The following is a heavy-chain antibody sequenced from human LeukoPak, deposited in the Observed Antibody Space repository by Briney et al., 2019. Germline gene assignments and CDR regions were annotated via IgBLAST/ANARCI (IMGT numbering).Heavy chain of an antibody. CDR1: GFTFSSYA. J-gene: IGHJ4*02. Sequence: PGGSLRLSCAASGFTFSSYAMSWVRQAPGKGLEWVSAISGSGGSTYYADSVKGRFTISRDNSKNTLYLQMNSLRAEDTAVYYRAKDDCSSTSCPSDYWGQGTLVTVSS. CDR2: ISGSGGST. CDR3: AKDDCSSTSCPSDY. D-gene: IGHD2-2*01. V-gene: IGHV3-23*01.